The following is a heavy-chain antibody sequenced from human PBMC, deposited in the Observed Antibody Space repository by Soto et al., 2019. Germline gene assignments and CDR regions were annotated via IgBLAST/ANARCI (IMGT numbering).Heavy chain of an antibody. D-gene: IGHD6-13*01. CDR3: ARAMYSSSSDV. CDR1: GGPISSYY. J-gene: IGHJ6*02. Sequence: LSLTCTVPGGPISSYYWSWIRQPPGKGLEWIGYIYYSGSTNYNPSLKSRVTISVDTSKNQFSLKLSSVTAADTAVYYCARAMYSSSSDVWGQGTTVTVSS. V-gene: IGHV4-59*01. CDR2: IYYSGST.